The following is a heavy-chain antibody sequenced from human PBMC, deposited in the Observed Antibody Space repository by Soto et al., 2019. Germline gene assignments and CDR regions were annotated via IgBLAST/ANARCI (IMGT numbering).Heavy chain of an antibody. CDR3: ARDLSPYSDYYDESSSETWFDP. Sequence: VQLVESGGGVVQPGRSLRLSCGASGLTFSRYGMHWVRQAPGKGLEWVSYISKSGSIIHYADSVKGRFTISRDNAKNSLYLQMNSLRAEDTALYYCARDLSPYSDYYDESSSETWFDPWGQGTLVTVSS. CDR1: GLTFSRYG. J-gene: IGHJ5*02. D-gene: IGHD3-22*01. V-gene: IGHV3-48*04. CDR2: ISKSGSII.